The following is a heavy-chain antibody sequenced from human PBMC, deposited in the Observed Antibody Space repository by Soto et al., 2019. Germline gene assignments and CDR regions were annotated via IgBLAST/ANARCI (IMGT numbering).Heavy chain of an antibody. CDR2: INAGNGNT. D-gene: IGHD6-19*01. Sequence: ASVKVSCKASGYTFTSYAMHWVRQAPGQRLEWMGWINAGNGNTKYSQKFQGRVTITRDTSASTAYMELSSLRSEDTAVYYCAGDRSSGWDQGYGMDVWGQGTTVTVSS. CDR3: AGDRSSGWDQGYGMDV. CDR1: GYTFTSYA. V-gene: IGHV1-3*01. J-gene: IGHJ6*02.